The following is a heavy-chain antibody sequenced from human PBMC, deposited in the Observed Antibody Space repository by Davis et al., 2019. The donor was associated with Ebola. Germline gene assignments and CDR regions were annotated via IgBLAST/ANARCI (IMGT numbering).Heavy chain of an antibody. CDR2: IKSKADIYAT. Sequence: GESLKISCAASGFTFTGSAIHWVRQASGKGLEWVGRIKSKADIYATAYAASVKGRFTISRDDSKNTAYLQMNSLKTEDTAVYYCTPHYYESSAYYPVDHWGQGTPVTVSS. CDR1: GFTFTGSA. V-gene: IGHV3-73*01. J-gene: IGHJ4*02. CDR3: TPHYYESSAYYPVDH. D-gene: IGHD3-22*01.